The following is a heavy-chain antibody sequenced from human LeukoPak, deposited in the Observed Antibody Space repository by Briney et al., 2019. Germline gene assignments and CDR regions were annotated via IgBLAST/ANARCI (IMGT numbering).Heavy chain of an antibody. V-gene: IGHV3-30*02. J-gene: IGHJ4*02. D-gene: IGHD4-17*01. CDR1: RSTSSSYG. Sequence: PGRSLRLSCAASRSTSSSYGMHWVRQAPGKGLGWVAFIRYDGSNKYYADSVKGRFTISRDNSKNTLYLQMNSLRAEDTAVYYCVSTRVFYGDYYFDYWGQGTLVTVFS. CDR3: VSTRVFYGDYYFDY. CDR2: IRYDGSNK.